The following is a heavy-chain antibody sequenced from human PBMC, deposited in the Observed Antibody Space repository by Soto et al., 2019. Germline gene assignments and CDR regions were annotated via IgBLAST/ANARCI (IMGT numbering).Heavy chain of an antibody. V-gene: IGHV1-2*04. D-gene: IGHD7-27*01. CDR3: ASKANWGSKDAFDI. CDR2: INPNSGGT. J-gene: IGHJ3*02. Sequence: ASVKVSCKASGYTFTGYYMHWVRQAPGQGLEWMGWINPNSGGTNYAQKFQGWVTMTRDTSISTAYMELSRLRSDDTAVYYCASKANWGSKDAFDIWGQGTMVTVSS. CDR1: GYTFTGYY.